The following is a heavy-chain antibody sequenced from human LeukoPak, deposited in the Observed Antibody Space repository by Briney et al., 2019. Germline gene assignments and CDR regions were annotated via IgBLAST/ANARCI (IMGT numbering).Heavy chain of an antibody. CDR2: ISYDGSNK. CDR1: GFTFSSYA. Sequence: GGSLRRSCAASGFTFSSYAMHWVRQAPGKGLEWVAVISYDGSNKYYADSVKGRFTISRDNSKNTLYLQMNSLRAEDTAVYYCARDPSRDDYYGMDVWGQGTTVTVSS. CDR3: ARDPSRDDYYGMDV. V-gene: IGHV3-30*04. J-gene: IGHJ6*02.